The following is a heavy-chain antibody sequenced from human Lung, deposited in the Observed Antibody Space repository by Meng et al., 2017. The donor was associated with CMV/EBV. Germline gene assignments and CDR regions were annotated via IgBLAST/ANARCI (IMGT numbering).Heavy chain of an antibody. D-gene: IGHD3-22*01. CDR1: GFTVSSNY. CDR3: ARHNTYYYDAFLGTFDI. J-gene: IGHJ3*02. V-gene: IGHV3-53*01. Sequence: SXAASGFTVSSNYMSWVRQAPGKGLEWVSVIYSGGSTYYADSVKGRFTISRDNFKNTLYLQMNSLRAEDTAVYYCARHNTYYYDAFLGTFDIWGQGTXVTVSS. CDR2: IYSGGST.